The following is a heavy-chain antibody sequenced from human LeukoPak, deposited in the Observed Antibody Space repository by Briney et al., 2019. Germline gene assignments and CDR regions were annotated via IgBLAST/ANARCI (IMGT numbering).Heavy chain of an antibody. D-gene: IGHD3-22*01. CDR1: GGSISSYY. Sequence: PSETLSLTCTVSGGSISSYYWSWIRQPPGKGLEWIGYIYYSGSTNYNPSLKSRVTISVDTSKNQFSLKLSSVTAADTAVYYCARETITGDSSGYYGYYSDYWGQGTLVTVSS. CDR2: IYYSGST. CDR3: ARETITGDSSGYYGYYSDY. V-gene: IGHV4-59*12. J-gene: IGHJ4*02.